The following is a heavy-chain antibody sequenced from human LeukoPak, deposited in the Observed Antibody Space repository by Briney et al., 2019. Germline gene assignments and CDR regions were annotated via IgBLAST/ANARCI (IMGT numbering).Heavy chain of an antibody. CDR2: IYYSGST. V-gene: IGHV4-39*01. CDR3: ASIAYCSGGGCYRDHYIDY. Sequence: SETLCLTCTVSGGSISSSSYYWGRIRQHPGKGLEWIGSIYYSGSTYYNPSLESRVTISVDTSKNEFSLKLSSVTAADTAVYYCASIAYCSGGGCYRDHYIDYCGQGTLVTVSS. J-gene: IGHJ4*02. CDR1: GGSISSSSYY. D-gene: IGHD2-15*01.